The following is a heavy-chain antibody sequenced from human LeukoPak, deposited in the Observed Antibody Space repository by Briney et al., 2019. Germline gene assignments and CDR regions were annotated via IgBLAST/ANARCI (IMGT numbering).Heavy chain of an antibody. CDR2: IYYGGST. CDR1: GGSISSYY. D-gene: IGHD1-26*01. CDR3: ARAQSGSSPVY. J-gene: IGHJ4*02. V-gene: IGHV4-59*01. Sequence: SETLSLTCTVSGGSISSYYWSWIRQPPGKGLEWIGYIYYGGSTNYNPSLKGRVTISVDTSKNQFSLKLSSVTAADTAVYYCARAQSGSSPVYWGQGTLVTVSS.